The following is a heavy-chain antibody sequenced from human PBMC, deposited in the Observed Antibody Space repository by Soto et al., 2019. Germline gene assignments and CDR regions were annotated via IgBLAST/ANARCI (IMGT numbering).Heavy chain of an antibody. CDR2: IYYSGST. V-gene: IGHV4-39*01. CDR3: ARHPQWELLGWFDP. J-gene: IGHJ5*02. D-gene: IGHD1-26*01. Sequence: SETLSLTCTVSGGSISSSSYYWGWIRQPPGKGLEWIGSIYYSGSTYYNPSLKSRVTISVDTSKNQFSLKLSSVTAADTAVYYCARHPQWELLGWFDPWGQGTLVTVSS. CDR1: GGSISSSSYY.